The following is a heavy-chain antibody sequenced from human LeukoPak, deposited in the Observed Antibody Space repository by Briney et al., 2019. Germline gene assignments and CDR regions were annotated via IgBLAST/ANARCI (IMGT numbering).Heavy chain of an antibody. CDR2: IKKDGSEK. V-gene: IGHV3-7*01. J-gene: IGHJ4*02. CDR1: GFTFSSNW. D-gene: IGHD3-10*01. CDR3: ARGPPYGSRCYYLDY. Sequence: GGSLRLSCAAYGFTFSSNWMTWVRQAPGKGLEWVADIKKDGSEKNQADSVKGRFTISRDNAKNSLYLQMNSLRAEDTAVYYCARGPPYGSRCYYLDYWGQGTLVTVSS.